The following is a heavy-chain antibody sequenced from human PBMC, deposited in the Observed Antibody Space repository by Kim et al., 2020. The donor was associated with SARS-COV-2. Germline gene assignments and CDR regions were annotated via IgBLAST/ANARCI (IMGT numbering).Heavy chain of an antibody. J-gene: IGHJ2*01. V-gene: IGHV3-53*01. Sequence: GGSLRLSCAASGFTVSSNYMSWVRQAPGKGLEWVSVIYSCGSTYYADSVKGRSTISRDNSKNTLYLQMNSLRAEDTAVYYCARDGDWNYGNWYFDLWGRG. CDR1: GFTVSSNY. CDR2: IYSCGST. D-gene: IGHD1-7*01. CDR3: ARDGDWNYGNWYFDL.